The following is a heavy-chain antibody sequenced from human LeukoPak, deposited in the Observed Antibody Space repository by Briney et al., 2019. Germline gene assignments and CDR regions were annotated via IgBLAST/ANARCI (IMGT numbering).Heavy chain of an antibody. V-gene: IGHV3-30-3*01. CDR2: ISYDGSNK. D-gene: IGHD3-10*01. CDR3: ARDGVMGGSGSYVDY. CDR1: GFTFSSYA. J-gene: IGHJ4*02. Sequence: GGSLRLSCAASGFTFSSYAMHWVRQAPGKGLEWVAVISYDGSNKYYADSVKGRFTISRDNSKNTLYLQVNSLRAEDTAVYYCARDGVMGGSGSYVDYWGQGTLVTVSS.